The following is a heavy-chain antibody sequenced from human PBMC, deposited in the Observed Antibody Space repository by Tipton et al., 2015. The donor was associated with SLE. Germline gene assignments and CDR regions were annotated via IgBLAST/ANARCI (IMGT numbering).Heavy chain of an antibody. CDR2: ISWNGGRT. Sequence: SLRLSCEASDFKFSDYYMSWIRQTPEKGLEWVSCISWNGGRTGYTDSVKGRFTISRDNAKNSLYLQMISLRAEDTALYFCARAFASGSWERDAFDIWGPGTMVTVSS. J-gene: IGHJ3*02. CDR3: ARAFASGSWERDAFDI. V-gene: IGHV3-11*01. D-gene: IGHD6-13*01. CDR1: DFKFSDYY.